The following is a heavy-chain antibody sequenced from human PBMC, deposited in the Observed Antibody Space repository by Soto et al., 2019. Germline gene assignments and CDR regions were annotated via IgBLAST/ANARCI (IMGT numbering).Heavy chain of an antibody. J-gene: IGHJ3*01. CDR1: GYTFTSYD. CDR3: ARGQSPTAAVDV. CDR2: MNPNSGDT. V-gene: IGHV1-8*01. Sequence: QVQLVQSGAEVKNPGASVRISCKTSGYTFTSYDFNWVRQATGQGLEWMGWMNPNSGDTAYAQEFQGRVTMTRSKSISTAYMELSSLRSEDTAVYYCARGQSPTAAVDVWGPGTMVTVSS.